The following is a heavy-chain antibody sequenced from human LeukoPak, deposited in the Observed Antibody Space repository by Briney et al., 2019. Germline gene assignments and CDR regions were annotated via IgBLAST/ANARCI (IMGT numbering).Heavy chain of an antibody. CDR3: ARHGGYGDPFDY. CDR2: ISSRGIT. D-gene: IGHD4-17*01. Sequence: SSETLSLTCTVSGGSISGGSYYWGWIRQPPGTGLEWIGSISSRGITYYNPSLKSRVTISVDTSKNHFSLKLTSVTAAGTAVYYCARHGGYGDPFDYWGQGTLVTVSS. CDR1: GGSISGGSYY. V-gene: IGHV4-39*02. J-gene: IGHJ4*02.